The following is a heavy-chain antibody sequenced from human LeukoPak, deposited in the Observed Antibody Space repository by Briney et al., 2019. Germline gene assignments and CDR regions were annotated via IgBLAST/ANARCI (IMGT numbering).Heavy chain of an antibody. D-gene: IGHD3/OR15-3a*01. CDR2: IYYSGST. CDR1: GGSISSGGYY. J-gene: IGHJ6*02. V-gene: IGHV4-31*03. CDR3: ARDDFWTPTYGMDV. Sequence: PSETLSLTCTVSGGSISSGGYYWSWIRQHPGKGLEWIGYIYYSGSTYYNPSLKSRVTISVDTSKNQFSLKLSSVTAADTAVYYCARDDFWTPTYGMDVWGQGTTVTVSS.